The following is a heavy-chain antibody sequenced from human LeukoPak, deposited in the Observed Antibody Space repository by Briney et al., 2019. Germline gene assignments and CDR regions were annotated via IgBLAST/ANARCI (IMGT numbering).Heavy chain of an antibody. J-gene: IGHJ4*02. CDR1: GYSFTGNY. Sequence: ASVKVSCKASGYSFTGNYMHWVRQAPGQGFEWMGWINPNTGGTNYAQKFKGRVLMTRDTSISTAYLELSSLKSDDTAVYYCARVGYCSRGVCYNYDYWGQGAQVTVSS. CDR3: ARVGYCSRGVCYNYDY. D-gene: IGHD2-8*01. V-gene: IGHV1-2*02. CDR2: INPNTGGT.